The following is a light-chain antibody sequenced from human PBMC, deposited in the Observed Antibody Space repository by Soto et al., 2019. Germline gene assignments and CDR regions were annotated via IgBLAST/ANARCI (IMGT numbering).Light chain of an antibody. V-gene: IGKV3-15*01. Sequence: EVVMTQPPATLSVSPGEGATLSCRASRSVGSNLAWYQQKAGQAPRLLIYDASTRATGIAARFSASGFGTEFTLTISGLQSEDFALYYCQEYNKPPPVTFGGGTTVELK. CDR2: DAS. CDR1: RSVGSN. J-gene: IGKJ4*01. CDR3: QEYNKPPPVT.